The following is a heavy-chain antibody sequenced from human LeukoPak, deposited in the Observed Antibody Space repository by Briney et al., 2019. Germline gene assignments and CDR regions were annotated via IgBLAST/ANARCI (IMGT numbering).Heavy chain of an antibody. J-gene: IGHJ6*02. D-gene: IGHD2-2*01. CDR1: GYIFTNYW. Sequence: GESLKISCQVSGYIFTNYWIGWVRQMPGKGLESMGIIYPADSDTTYSPSFQGQVTISADKSISTVYLQWSSLKASDTAMYYCARHRYCSSTSCRPGDYYYGMDVWGQGTTVTVSS. CDR2: IYPADSDT. CDR3: ARHRYCSSTSCRPGDYYYGMDV. V-gene: IGHV5-51*01.